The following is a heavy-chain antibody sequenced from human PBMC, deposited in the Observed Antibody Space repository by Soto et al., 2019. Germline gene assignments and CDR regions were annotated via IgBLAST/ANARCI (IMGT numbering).Heavy chain of an antibody. CDR3: ARGRSSGWYSY. CDR2: INHSGST. V-gene: IGHV4-34*01. D-gene: IGHD6-19*01. CDR1: GGSFSGYY. J-gene: IGHJ4*02. Sequence: QVQLQQWGAGLLKPSETLSLTCAVYGGSFSGYYWSWIRQPPGKGLEWIGEINHSGSTNYNPSLKSRVTISVDTSKNQFSLKLSSVTAADTAVYYCARGRSSGWYSYWGQGTLVTVSS.